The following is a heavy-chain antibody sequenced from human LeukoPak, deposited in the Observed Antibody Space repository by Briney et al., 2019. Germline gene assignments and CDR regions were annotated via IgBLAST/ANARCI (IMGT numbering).Heavy chain of an antibody. V-gene: IGHV3-15*01. CDR2: IKSKTDGGTT. D-gene: IGHD3/OR15-3a*01. CDR3: TTDVVGWTSTAPY. J-gene: IGHJ4*02. Sequence: GGSLRLSCAASGFTFSNAWMSWVRQAPGKGLEWVGRIKSKTDGGTTDYAAPVKGRFTISRDDSKNTLYLQMNSLKTEDTAVYYCTTDVVGWTSTAPYWGQGTLVTVSS. CDR1: GFTFSNAW.